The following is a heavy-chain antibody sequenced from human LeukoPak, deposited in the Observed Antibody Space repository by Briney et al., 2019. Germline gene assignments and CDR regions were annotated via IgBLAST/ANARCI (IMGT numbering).Heavy chain of an antibody. CDR3: ARHRGAFIVGTSTQNWFDP. V-gene: IGHV5-51*01. J-gene: IGHJ5*02. Sequence: GESLNISCKGSGYSFTSYWIGWVRQMPGKGLEWMGIIYPGDSDTRYSPSFQGHVTISADKSISTAYLQWSSLKASDTAMYYCARHRGAFIVGTSTQNWFDPWGQGTLVTVSS. CDR1: GYSFTSYW. CDR2: IYPGDSDT. D-gene: IGHD1-26*01.